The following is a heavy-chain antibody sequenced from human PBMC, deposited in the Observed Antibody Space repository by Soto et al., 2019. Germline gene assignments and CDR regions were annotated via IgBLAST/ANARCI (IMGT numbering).Heavy chain of an antibody. Sequence: GGSLRLSCSASGFTFSSYAMHWVRQAPGKGLEYVSAISSNGGSTYYADSVKGRFTISRDNSKNTLYLQMSSLRAEDTAVYYCARGSVPSRGVFGYWGEGTQVTVSS. CDR3: ARGSVPSRGVFGY. CDR2: ISSNGGST. D-gene: IGHD2-2*01. V-gene: IGHV3-64D*08. J-gene: IGHJ4*02. CDR1: GFTFSSYA.